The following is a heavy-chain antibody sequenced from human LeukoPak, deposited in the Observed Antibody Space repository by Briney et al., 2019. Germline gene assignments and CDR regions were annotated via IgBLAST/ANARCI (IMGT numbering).Heavy chain of an antibody. J-gene: IGHJ4*02. CDR2: IRLKGDSYTT. CDR3: ARAGGYCSGGSCYGYYFDY. Sequence: GGSQRLSCAASGFPFTDYYMDWVRQAPGKGLEWVGRIRLKGDSYTTEYAASVKGRFTISRDDSKNSLYLQMSSLKTEDTAVYYCARAGGYCSGGSCYGYYFDYWGQGTLVTVSS. D-gene: IGHD2-15*01. V-gene: IGHV3-72*01. CDR1: GFPFTDYY.